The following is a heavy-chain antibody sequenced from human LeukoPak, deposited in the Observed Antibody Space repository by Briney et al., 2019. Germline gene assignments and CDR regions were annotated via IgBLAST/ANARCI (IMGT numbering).Heavy chain of an antibody. D-gene: IGHD3-16*01. CDR1: GFTFSSYA. CDR2: ISYDGSNK. Sequence: GGSLRLSCAASGFTFSSYAMHWVRRPQGKGLEWVAVISYDGSNKYYADSVKGRFTISRDNSKNTLYLQMNSLRAEDTAVYYCARESYVIWGQGTLVTVSS. CDR3: ARESYVI. V-gene: IGHV3-30*04. J-gene: IGHJ4*02.